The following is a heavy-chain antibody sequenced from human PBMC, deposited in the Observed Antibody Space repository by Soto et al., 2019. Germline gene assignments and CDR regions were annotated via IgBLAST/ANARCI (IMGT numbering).Heavy chain of an antibody. V-gene: IGHV3-30*18. CDR2: ISYDGSNK. Sequence: GGSLRLPWAASGIPLCSYCIPWVPPAPGKGLEGVAVISYDGSNKYYADSVKGRFTISRDNSKNTLYLQMNSLRAEDTAVYYCAKDRRGGPGYYIDYWGQGALVTVSS. J-gene: IGHJ4*02. CDR3: AKDRRGGPGYYIDY. CDR1: GIPLCSYC. D-gene: IGHD3-10*01.